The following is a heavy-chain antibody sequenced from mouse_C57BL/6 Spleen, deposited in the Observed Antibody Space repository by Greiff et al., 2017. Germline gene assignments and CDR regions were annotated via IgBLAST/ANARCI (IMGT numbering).Heavy chain of an antibody. Sequence: QVQLQQSGAELVKPGASVKISCKASGYAFSSYWMNWVKQRPGKGLERIGQIYPGDGDTNYNGKFKGKATLTADKSSSTAYMQLSSLTSEDSAVYFCAREGDYYAMDYWGQGTSVTVSA. J-gene: IGHJ4*01. V-gene: IGHV1-80*01. CDR2: IYPGDGDT. CDR1: GYAFSSYW. CDR3: AREGDYYAMDY.